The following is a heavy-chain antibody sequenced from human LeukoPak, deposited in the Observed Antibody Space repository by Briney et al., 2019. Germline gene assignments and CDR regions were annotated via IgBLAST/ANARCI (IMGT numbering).Heavy chain of an antibody. J-gene: IGHJ4*02. CDR1: GFTFSSYG. V-gene: IGHV3-30*03. CDR3: TTDLIAASG. D-gene: IGHD6-13*01. CDR2: ISYDGSNK. Sequence: GGSLRLSCAASGFTFSSYGMHWVRQAPGKGLEWVAVISYDGSNKYYADSVKGRFTISRDNSKNTLYLQMNSLRAEDTAVYYCTTDLIAASGRGQGTLVTVSS.